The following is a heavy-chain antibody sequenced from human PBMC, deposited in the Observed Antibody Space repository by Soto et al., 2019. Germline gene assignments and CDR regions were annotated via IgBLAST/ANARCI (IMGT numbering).Heavy chain of an antibody. Sequence: SETLSLTCAVYGGSFSGYYWSWIRQPPGKGLEWIGEINHSGSTNYNPSLKSRVTISVDTSKNQFSLKLSSVTAADTAVYYCASTYYDFWSGPKSDYWGQGTLVTVSS. V-gene: IGHV4-34*01. CDR3: ASTYYDFWSGPKSDY. CDR1: GGSFSGYY. D-gene: IGHD3-3*01. J-gene: IGHJ4*02. CDR2: INHSGST.